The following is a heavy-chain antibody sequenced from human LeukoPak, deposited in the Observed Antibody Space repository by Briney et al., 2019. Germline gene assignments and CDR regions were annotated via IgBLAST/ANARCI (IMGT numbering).Heavy chain of an antibody. CDR2: TYYKSKWYN. V-gene: IGHV6-1*01. D-gene: IGHD1-26*01. CDR3: ARAAPGIVFLLDYFDY. J-gene: IGHJ4*02. Sequence: SQTLSLTCAISGDRVSSNSASWNWIRQSPSRGLEWLGRTYYKSKWYNDYAVSVQSRITINPDTSKNQFSLQLNSVTPEDTAAYYCARAAPGIVFLLDYFDYWGQGTLVTVSS. CDR1: GDRVSSNSAS.